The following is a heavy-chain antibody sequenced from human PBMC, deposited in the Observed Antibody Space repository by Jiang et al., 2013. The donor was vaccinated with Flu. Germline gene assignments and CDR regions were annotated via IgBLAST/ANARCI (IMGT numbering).Heavy chain of an antibody. CDR2: IYYSGST. CDR1: GGSISSYY. V-gene: IGHV4-59*01. D-gene: IGHD6-13*01. J-gene: IGHJ6*02. Sequence: GPGLVKPSETLSLTCTVSGGSISSYYWSWIRQPPGKGLEWIGYIYYSGSTNYNPSLKSRVTISVDTSKNQFSLKLSSVTAADTAVYYCASGVAAAAPLYYYYGMDVWGQGTTVTVSS. CDR3: ASGVAAAAPLYYYYGMDV.